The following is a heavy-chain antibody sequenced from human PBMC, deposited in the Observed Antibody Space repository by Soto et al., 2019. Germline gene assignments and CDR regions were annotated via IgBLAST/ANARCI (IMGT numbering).Heavy chain of an antibody. CDR3: ATAQTRVGTYGGNSLDY. Sequence: QVQLVQSAAEVRRPGSSVKVSCKASGGSFSNHVINWVRQAPGQGLEWLGEIIPIFGTTNYAQEFRGRVTFTADETTTTAHMDLSGLRSDDTAVYYWATAQTRVGTYGGNSLDYWGQGSLVTVSP. D-gene: IGHD4-17*01. CDR2: IIPIFGTT. V-gene: IGHV1-69*12. CDR1: GGSFSNHV. J-gene: IGHJ4*02.